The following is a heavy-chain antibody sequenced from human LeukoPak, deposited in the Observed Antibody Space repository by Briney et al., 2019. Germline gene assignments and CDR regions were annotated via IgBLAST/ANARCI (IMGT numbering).Heavy chain of an antibody. D-gene: IGHD1/OR15-1a*01. CDR1: GGSISSGSYY. CDR2: IYTSGST. V-gene: IGHV4-61*02. CDR3: ARALEHDAFDI. J-gene: IGHJ3*02. Sequence: PSETLSLTCTVSGGSISSGSYYWSWIRQPAGKGLEWIGRIYTSGSTNYNPSLKSRVTISVDTSKNQFSLKLSSVTAADTAVYYCARALEHDAFDIWGQGTMVTVSS.